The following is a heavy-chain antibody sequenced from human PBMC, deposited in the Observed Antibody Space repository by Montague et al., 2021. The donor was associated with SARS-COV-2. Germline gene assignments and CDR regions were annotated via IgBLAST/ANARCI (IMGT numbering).Heavy chain of an antibody. CDR2: VTTSGTT. J-gene: IGHJ4*02. Sequence: SETLSLTCAVSGGSITGFSWSWVRQPAGKGLEWIDRVTTSGTTNXSPSLRSRVTMSVDTSKNQFSLNLNSVTAADTAIYYCARTPTRPLSLDSWGQGTLVTVPS. D-gene: IGHD6-6*01. CDR3: ARTPTRPLSLDS. V-gene: IGHV4-4*07. CDR1: GGSITGFS.